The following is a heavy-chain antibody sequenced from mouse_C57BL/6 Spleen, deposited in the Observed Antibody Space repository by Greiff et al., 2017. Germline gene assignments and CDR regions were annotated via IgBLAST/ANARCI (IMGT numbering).Heavy chain of an antibody. D-gene: IGHD1-1*01. J-gene: IGHJ4*01. CDR1: GYTFTSYS. Sequence: QVQLQQSGPELVRPGASVKISCKAPGYTFTSYSMQWVRQRPGQGLEWIGEISPGSGSTYYNEKFKGKATLTVDTSSSTAYMKLSSQTSRDSSVYFCARGTTIVAPYCYAMDYWGQGTSVTVSS. CDR2: ISPGSGST. V-gene: IGHV1-56*01. CDR3: ARGTTIVAPYCYAMDY.